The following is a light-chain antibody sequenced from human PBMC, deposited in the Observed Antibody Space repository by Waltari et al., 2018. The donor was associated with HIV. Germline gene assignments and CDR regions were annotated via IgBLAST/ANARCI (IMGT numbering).Light chain of an antibody. CDR2: WAS. J-gene: IGKJ2*01. CDR1: QSVLYTSNNKIY. Sequence: DIVMTQSPDSLAVSRGARATINCKSSQSVLYTSNNKIYLAWYQQKPGQPPKLLIYWASTRESGVPDRFSGSGSWTDFTLTISSLQAEDVAVYYCQQYYSTPDTFGQGTKLEIK. V-gene: IGKV4-1*01. CDR3: QQYYSTPDT.